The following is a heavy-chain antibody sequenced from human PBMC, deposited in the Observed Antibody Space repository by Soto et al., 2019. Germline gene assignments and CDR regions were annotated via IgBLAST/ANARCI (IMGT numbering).Heavy chain of an antibody. CDR1: GFTFSSYR. CDR3: ARDRADYDFWSGYYYYYYMDV. J-gene: IGHJ6*03. V-gene: IGHV3-21*01. D-gene: IGHD3-3*01. CDR2: ISSSSSYI. Sequence: PGGSMRLSSAASGFTFSSYRMNWVRQAPGKGLEWVSSISSSSSYIYYADSVKGRFTISRDNAKNSLYLQMNSLRAEDTAVYYCARDRADYDFWSGYYYYYYMDVWGKGTTVTVSS.